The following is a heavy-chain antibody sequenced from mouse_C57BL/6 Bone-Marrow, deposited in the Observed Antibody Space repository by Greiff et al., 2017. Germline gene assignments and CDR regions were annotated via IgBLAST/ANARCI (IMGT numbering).Heavy chain of an antibody. CDR3: ARGYYGSSWFAY. J-gene: IGHJ3*01. D-gene: IGHD1-1*01. V-gene: IGHV1-42*01. CDR2: SNPSTGGT. CDR1: GYSFTGYY. Sequence: VHVKQSGPELVKPGASVKISCKASGYSFTGYYMNWVKQSPEKSLEWIGESNPSTGGTTYNQKFKAKATLTVDKSSSTAYMQLKSLTSEDSAVXYCARGYYGSSWFAYWGQGTLVTVSA.